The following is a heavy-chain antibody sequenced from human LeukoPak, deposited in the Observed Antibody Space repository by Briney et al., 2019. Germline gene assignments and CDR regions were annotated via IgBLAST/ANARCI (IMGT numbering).Heavy chain of an antibody. Sequence: PSETLSLTCTVSGGSISTYYWSWIRQPPGKGLEWIGYIYYIGNTNYNPSLKSRVTISIDTSKNQFSLKLSSVTAADTAVYYCARDSGTTGEVKFDPWGQGTLVTVSS. CDR3: ARDSGTTGEVKFDP. CDR1: GGSISTYY. J-gene: IGHJ5*02. D-gene: IGHD3-10*01. V-gene: IGHV4-59*12. CDR2: IYYIGNT.